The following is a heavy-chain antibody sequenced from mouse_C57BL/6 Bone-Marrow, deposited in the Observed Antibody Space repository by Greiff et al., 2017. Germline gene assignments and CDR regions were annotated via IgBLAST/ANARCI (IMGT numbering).Heavy chain of an antibody. Sequence: EVKLVESGGDLVKPGGSLKLSCAASGFTFSSYGMSWVRQTPDKRLEWVATISSGGSYTYYPDSVKGRFTISRDNAKNTLYLQMSSLKSEDTAMYYCARQGHSNPFDYWGQGTTLTVSS. CDR2: ISSGGSYT. J-gene: IGHJ2*01. CDR1: GFTFSSYG. V-gene: IGHV5-6*01. D-gene: IGHD2-5*01. CDR3: ARQGHSNPFDY.